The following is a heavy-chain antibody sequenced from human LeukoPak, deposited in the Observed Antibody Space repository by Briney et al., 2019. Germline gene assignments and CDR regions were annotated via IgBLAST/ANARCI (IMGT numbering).Heavy chain of an antibody. CDR2: IRDDGSNK. J-gene: IGHJ4*02. V-gene: IGHV3-30*02. CDR3: AKDTSIGRYCTNGVCSPFDY. CDR1: GFTFSSYG. Sequence: PGGSLRLSCAASGFTFSSYGMHWVRQAPGKGLEWGAFIRDDGSNKYYADSVKGRFTISRDNSKSPLYLQMNSLRAEDTAVYYCAKDTSIGRYCTNGVCSPFDYWGQGTLVTVSS. D-gene: IGHD2-8*01.